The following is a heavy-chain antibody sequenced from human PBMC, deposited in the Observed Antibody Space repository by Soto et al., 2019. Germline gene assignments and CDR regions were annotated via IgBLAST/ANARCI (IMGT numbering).Heavy chain of an antibody. J-gene: IGHJ4*02. V-gene: IGHV3-7*01. D-gene: IGHD1-20*01. CDR3: VRDHPTPGIYFDY. CDR2: INQDGSEK. CDR1: GFTFNSHW. Sequence: PGGSLRLSCAASGFTFNSHWMSWVRQAPGKGLEWVANINQDGSEKYYVDSVKGRFTISRDNSKNSLYLQMNSLRAEDTAVYYCVRDHPTPGIYFDYWGQGTLVTVSS.